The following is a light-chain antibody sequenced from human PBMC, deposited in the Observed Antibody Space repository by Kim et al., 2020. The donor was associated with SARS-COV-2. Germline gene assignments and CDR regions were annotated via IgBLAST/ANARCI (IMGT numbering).Light chain of an antibody. V-gene: IGLV3-19*01. CDR2: GKY. CDR1: SLRNYY. J-gene: IGLJ3*02. CDR3: NSRDSTGDHGV. Sequence: ALGKTVMLTCQGDSLRNYYATCHQQRPGQAPTLVLYGKYDRPSVISDRFSGTSSGNTASLTITGAQAEDEADYYCNSRDSTGDHGVFGGGTKLTVL.